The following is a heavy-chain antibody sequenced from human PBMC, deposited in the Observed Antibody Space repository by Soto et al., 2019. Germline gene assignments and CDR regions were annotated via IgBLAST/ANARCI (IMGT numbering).Heavy chain of an antibody. CDR1: GFTFKSAW. D-gene: IGHD6-19*01. J-gene: IGHJ4*02. V-gene: IGHV3-15*07. CDR3: ATEQTFSSGGFDS. Sequence: EVQLVESGGGLVEPGGSLRLSCAASGFTFKSAWMNCVRQAPGKGLEWVGRIYSRADGGTTDYAAPVKGRFTISRDDSEDTLFLQMSNLKTEDTAVYFCATEQTFSSGGFDSWGQGTLVTVSS. CDR2: IYSRADGGTT.